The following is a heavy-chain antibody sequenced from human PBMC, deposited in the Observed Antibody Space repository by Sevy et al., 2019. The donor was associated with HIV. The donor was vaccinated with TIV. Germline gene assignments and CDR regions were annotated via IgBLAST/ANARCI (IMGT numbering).Heavy chain of an antibody. CDR2: MKPDSGVA. CDR3: ARVGTSGSGNHLPH. J-gene: IGHJ4*02. CDR1: GYTFAEYY. Sequence: ASVKVSCKASGYTFAEYYIQWVRQTPGQGLEWMGWMKPDSGVATCADNFQGRVTMPRDTSITTAYMEVTRVIPDDTAVYYCARVGTSGSGNHLPHWGQGTLVTVSS. V-gene: IGHV1-2*02. D-gene: IGHD3-10*01.